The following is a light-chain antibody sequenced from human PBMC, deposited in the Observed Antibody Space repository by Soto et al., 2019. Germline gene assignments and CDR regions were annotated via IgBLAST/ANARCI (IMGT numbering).Light chain of an antibody. V-gene: IGKV3-15*01. J-gene: IGKJ1*01. CDR3: QQHNNWWT. CDR2: GAS. CDR1: QSVDGN. Sequence: EILMTQSPATLSVSPGERATLSCRASQSVDGNLAWYQQKPGQAPRLLIYGASTRATGISARFSGSGSGTEFTLTISSLQSEDFGAYYCQQHNNWWTFGQGTKVDIK.